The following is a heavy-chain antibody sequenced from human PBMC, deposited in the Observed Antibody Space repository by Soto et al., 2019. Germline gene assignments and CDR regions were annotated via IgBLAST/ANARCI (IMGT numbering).Heavy chain of an antibody. J-gene: IGHJ4*02. CDR3: ARGPYYDCWSDSSNFDY. CDR1: GFTFSSYG. CDR2: IWFDGSNK. D-gene: IGHD3-3*01. V-gene: IGHV3-33*01. Sequence: QVQLVESGGGVVQPGRSLRLSCAASGFTFSSYGMHWVRQAPGKGLEWVAVIWFDGSNKYYADSVKGRFTISRDSSKNSLYLKMNSLRAEDTAVYYCARGPYYDCWSDSSNFDYWGQGTLVTVSS.